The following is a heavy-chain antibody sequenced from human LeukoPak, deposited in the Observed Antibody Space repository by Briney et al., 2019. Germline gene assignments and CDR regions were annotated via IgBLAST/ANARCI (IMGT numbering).Heavy chain of an antibody. CDR2: IAYEDGRNE. D-gene: IGHD3-10*01. J-gene: IGHJ4*02. V-gene: IGHV3-30*18. Sequence: GGSLRLSCAASGFTFRSYVMHWVRQAPGKGLEWVAAIAYEDGRNEYYADSVKGRFTISRDKSKNTVYLQMNSLRAEDTAVYYCAKERPEEYYGSGSYFDYWGQGTLVTVSS. CDR1: GFTFRSYV. CDR3: AKERPEEYYGSGSYFDY.